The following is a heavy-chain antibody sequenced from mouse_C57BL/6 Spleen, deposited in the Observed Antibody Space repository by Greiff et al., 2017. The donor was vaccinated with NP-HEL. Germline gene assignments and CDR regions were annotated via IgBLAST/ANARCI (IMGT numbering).Heavy chain of an antibody. CDR1: GFTFSDYG. CDR3: ARASHEAMDY. CDR2: ISSGSSTI. V-gene: IGHV5-17*01. Sequence: EVQLVESGGGLVKPGGSLKLSCAASGFTFSDYGMHWVRQAPEKGLEWVAYISSGSSTIYYADTVKGRFTISRDNAKNTLVLQMTSLRSEDTAMYYCARASHEAMDYWGQGTSVTVSS. D-gene: IGHD6-1*01. J-gene: IGHJ4*01.